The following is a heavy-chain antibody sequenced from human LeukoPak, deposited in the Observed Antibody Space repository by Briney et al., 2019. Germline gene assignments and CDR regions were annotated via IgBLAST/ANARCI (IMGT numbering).Heavy chain of an antibody. CDR2: ISGSGGST. CDR3: AKDGRRDGYKSGDY. CDR1: GFTVSSNY. D-gene: IGHD5-24*01. V-gene: IGHV3-23*01. J-gene: IGHJ4*02. Sequence: GGSLRLSCAASGFTVSSNYMSWVRQAPGKGLEWVSAISGSGGSTYYADSVKGRFTISRDNSKNTLYLQMNSLRAEDTAVYYCAKDGRRDGYKSGDYWGQGTLVTVSS.